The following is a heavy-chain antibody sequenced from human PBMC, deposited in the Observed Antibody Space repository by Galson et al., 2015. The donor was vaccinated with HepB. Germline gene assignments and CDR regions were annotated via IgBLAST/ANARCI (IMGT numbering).Heavy chain of an antibody. Sequence: SVKVSCKASGSTFSSYAISWVRQAPGQGLEWMGGIIPIFGTANYAQKFQGRVTITADESTSTAYMELSSLRSEDTAVYYCASSSGSYYYSDYWGQGTLVTVSS. CDR1: GSTFSSYA. CDR3: ASSSGSYYYSDY. CDR2: IIPIFGTA. D-gene: IGHD1-26*01. V-gene: IGHV1-69*13. J-gene: IGHJ4*02.